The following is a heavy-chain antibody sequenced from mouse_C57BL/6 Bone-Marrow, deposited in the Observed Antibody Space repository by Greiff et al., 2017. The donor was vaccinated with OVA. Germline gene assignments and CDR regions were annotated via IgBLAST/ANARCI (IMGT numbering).Heavy chain of an antibody. J-gene: IGHJ3*01. CDR2: ISSGSSTI. D-gene: IGHD1-1*01. V-gene: IGHV5-17*01. CDR1: GFTFSDYG. Sequence: EVQVVESGGGLVKPGGSLKLSCAASGFTFSDYGMHWVRQAPEKGLEWVAYISSGSSTIYYADTVKGRFTISRDNAKNTLFLQMTSLRSEDTAMYYCARRGNYYGSSYPWFAYWGQGTLVTVSA. CDR3: ARRGNYYGSSYPWFAY.